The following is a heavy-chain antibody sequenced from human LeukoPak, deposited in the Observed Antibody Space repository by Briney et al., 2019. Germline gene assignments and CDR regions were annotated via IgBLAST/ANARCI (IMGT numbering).Heavy chain of an antibody. CDR3: ARGNHYYGSGSYYKSSVKNWFDP. CDR2: IYYTGRT. Sequence: SQTLSLTCTVSGGSTSSSSYYWGWIRQPPGKGLEWIGSIYYTGRTYYNPSLKSRVTISVDTSKNQFSLKLSSVTAADTAVYYCARGNHYYGSGSYYKSSVKNWFDPWGQGTLVTVSS. V-gene: IGHV4-39*07. CDR1: GGSTSSSSYY. J-gene: IGHJ5*02. D-gene: IGHD3-10*01.